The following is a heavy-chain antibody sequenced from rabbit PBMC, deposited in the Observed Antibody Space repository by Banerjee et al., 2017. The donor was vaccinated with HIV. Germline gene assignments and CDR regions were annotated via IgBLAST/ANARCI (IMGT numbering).Heavy chain of an antibody. J-gene: IGHJ4*01. V-gene: IGHV1S40*01. Sequence: QSLEESGGDLVKPGASLTLTCTASGFSFSSGYDMYWGRQAPGKGLEWIACISDGSTYYASWAKGRFTVSTTSSTTVTLQMTSLTAADTATYFCARTAGYLDDGDGYFNLWGPGTL. D-gene: IGHD2-1*01. CDR2: ISDGST. CDR1: GFSFSSGYD. CDR3: ARTAGYLDDGDGYFNL.